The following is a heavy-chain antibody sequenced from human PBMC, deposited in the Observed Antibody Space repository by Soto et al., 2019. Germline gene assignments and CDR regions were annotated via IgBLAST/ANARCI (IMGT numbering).Heavy chain of an antibody. CDR3: AKRGVGELSYYYGMDV. J-gene: IGHJ6*02. D-gene: IGHD3-16*01. CDR1: GFTFSSYA. Sequence: GGSLRLSCGASGFTFSSYAMSWVRQAPGKGLEWVSAISGSGGSTYYADSVKGRFTISRDNSKNTLYLQMNSLRAEDTAVYYCAKRGVGELSYYYGMDVWGQGTTVTVSS. CDR2: ISGSGGST. V-gene: IGHV3-23*01.